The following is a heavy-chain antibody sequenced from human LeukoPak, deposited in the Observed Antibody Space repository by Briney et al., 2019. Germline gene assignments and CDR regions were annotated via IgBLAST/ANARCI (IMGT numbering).Heavy chain of an antibody. Sequence: PSETLSLTCAVSGGSINIDGFYWSWIRQHPGKGLEWIGYIYYSGSTYYNPSLKSRVTISVDTSKNQFSLNLNSVTAADTAMYYCARGACSTTSCYFWVHPWFDPWGQGTLVTVSS. J-gene: IGHJ5*02. CDR3: ARGACSTTSCYFWVHPWFDP. D-gene: IGHD2-2*01. CDR2: IYYSGST. CDR1: GGSINIDGFY. V-gene: IGHV4-31*11.